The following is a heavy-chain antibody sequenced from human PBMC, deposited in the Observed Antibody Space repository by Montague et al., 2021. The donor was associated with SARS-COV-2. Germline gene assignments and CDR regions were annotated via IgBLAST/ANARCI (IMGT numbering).Heavy chain of an antibody. D-gene: IGHD6-19*01. Sequence: SETLSLTCSVSGGSINNYYWGWVRQSPGKGLEWIGYIYYSGSVTTSYNPSLKSRVSISVDTSENQFSLKLTSVTAADTAVYYCARPGSVSGWFYFDDWGQGTLVSVSS. J-gene: IGHJ4*02. V-gene: IGHV4-59*13. CDR1: GGSINNYY. CDR2: IYYSGSVTT. CDR3: ARPGSVSGWFYFDD.